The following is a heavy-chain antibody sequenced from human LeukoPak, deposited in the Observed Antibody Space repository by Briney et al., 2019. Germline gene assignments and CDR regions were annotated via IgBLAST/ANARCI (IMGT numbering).Heavy chain of an antibody. CDR1: EFTLRSYN. D-gene: IGHD3-16*01. CDR3: AKDAGGSTIGLIDF. CDR2: ISTSSTYI. J-gene: IGHJ4*02. V-gene: IGHV3-21*01. Sequence: GGSLRLSCAASEFTLRSYNMHWVRQAPGKGLEWVSYISTSSTYIYYADSVKGRFTISRDNAKNSLYLHMDSLRAEDTAVYYCAKDAGGSTIGLIDFWARGPLATVPS.